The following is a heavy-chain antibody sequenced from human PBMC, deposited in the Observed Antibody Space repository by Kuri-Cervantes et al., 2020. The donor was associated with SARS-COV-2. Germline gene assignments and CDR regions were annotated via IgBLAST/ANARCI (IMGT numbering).Heavy chain of an antibody. J-gene: IGHJ3*02. D-gene: IGHD2-15*01. V-gene: IGHV4-61*05. CDR1: GGSISSSSYY. CDR3: ARWGHADGGSGPPAFDI. CDR2: GFHSGGT. Sequence: SETLSLTCTVSGGSISSSSYYWGWIRQPPGKGLEWVGFGFHSGGTSYNPSLMSRLTISVDTSKNQVSLKLSDVTAADTAVYYCARWGHADGGSGPPAFDIWGQGTMVTVSS.